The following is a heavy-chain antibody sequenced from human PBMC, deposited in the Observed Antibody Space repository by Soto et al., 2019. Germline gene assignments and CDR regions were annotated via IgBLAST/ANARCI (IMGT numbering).Heavy chain of an antibody. CDR1: GFTFSSYS. CDR3: AGQGGSRLNWFDP. CDR2: ISSSSSTI. J-gene: IGHJ5*02. V-gene: IGHV3-48*01. D-gene: IGHD6-13*01. Sequence: EVQLVESGRGLVQPGGSLRLSCAASGFTFSSYSMNWVRQAPGKGLEWVSYISSSSSTIYYADSVKGRFTISRDNAKNSLYLQMNSLRAEDTAVYYCAGQGGSRLNWFDPWGQGTLVTVSS.